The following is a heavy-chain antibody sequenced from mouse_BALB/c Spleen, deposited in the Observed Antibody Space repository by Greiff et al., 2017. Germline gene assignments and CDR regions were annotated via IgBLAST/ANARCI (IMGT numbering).Heavy chain of an antibody. V-gene: IGHV5-15*02. D-gene: IGHD2-1*01. CDR3: ARDNGNYPYYYAMDY. CDR2: ISNLAYSI. Sequence: DVMLVESGGDLVQPGGSRKLSCAASGFTFSDYGMAWVRQAPGKGPEWVAFISNLAYSIYYADTVTGRFTISRENAKNTLYLEMSSLRSEDTAMYYCARDNGNYPYYYAMDYWGQGTSVTVSS. J-gene: IGHJ4*01. CDR1: GFTFSDYG.